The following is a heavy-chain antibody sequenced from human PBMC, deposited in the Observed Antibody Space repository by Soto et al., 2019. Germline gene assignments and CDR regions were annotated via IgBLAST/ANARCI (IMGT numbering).Heavy chain of an antibody. J-gene: IGHJ3*02. CDR3: ARSRVTYYYDRSAFDI. Sequence: QVQLVQSEAEVKKPGSSVKVSCKTSGGTFSSYAISWVRQAPEQGLEWMGGIIPIFGTANYAQKFQGRVTITADESMSTAYMELSSLRSEDTAVYYCARSRVTYYYDRSAFDIWGQGTMVTVSS. CDR2: IIPIFGTA. CDR1: GGTFSSYA. V-gene: IGHV1-69*01. D-gene: IGHD3-22*01.